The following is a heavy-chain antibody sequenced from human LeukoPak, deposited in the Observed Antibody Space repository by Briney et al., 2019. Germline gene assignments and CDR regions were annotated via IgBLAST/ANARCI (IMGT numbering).Heavy chain of an antibody. V-gene: IGHV3-74*01. J-gene: IGHJ6*03. CDR3: ARGWRYYDSSGYYYPYYYYYYMDV. D-gene: IGHD3-22*01. CDR2: INSDGSST. Sequence: GGSLRLSCAASGFTISSYWMHWVRQAPGKELVWVSRINSDGSSTSYADSVKGRFTISRDNAKNTLYLQMNSLRAEDTAVYYCARGWRYYDSSGYYYPYYYYYYMDVWAKGTTVTVSS. CDR1: GFTISSYW.